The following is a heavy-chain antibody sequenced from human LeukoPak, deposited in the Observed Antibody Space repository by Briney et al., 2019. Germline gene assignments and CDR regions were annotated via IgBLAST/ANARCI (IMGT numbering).Heavy chain of an antibody. V-gene: IGHV1-2*02. CDR3: ARGPNLEWFPWYYFDY. Sequence: GASVKVSCKASGYTFTGHYMHWVRQAPGQGLEWMGWINPKNAGTNYAQKFQGRVTMTRDTSTGTVYMELSRLRSDDTAVYYCARGPNLEWFPWYYFDYWGQGTLVTVSS. J-gene: IGHJ4*02. CDR2: INPKNAGT. CDR1: GYTFTGHY. D-gene: IGHD3-3*01.